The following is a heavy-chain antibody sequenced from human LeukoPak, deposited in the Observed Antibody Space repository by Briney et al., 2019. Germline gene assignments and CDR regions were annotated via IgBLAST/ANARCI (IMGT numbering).Heavy chain of an antibody. CDR1: DSLSGSS. J-gene: IGHJ6*03. CDR3: ARGILRYDCTDSDVRAFHYYYYMDV. D-gene: IGHD1-20*01. V-gene: IGHV4-34*01. Sequence: SETLSLTCAGDSLSGSSVTWVRQPPGKGLEWIGEISQSGNTNYSPSLKSRLTMSIDTSKSQISLNLSSATTADTAVYFCARGILRYDCTDSDVRAFHYYYYMDVWGPGVTVIVSS. CDR2: ISQSGNT.